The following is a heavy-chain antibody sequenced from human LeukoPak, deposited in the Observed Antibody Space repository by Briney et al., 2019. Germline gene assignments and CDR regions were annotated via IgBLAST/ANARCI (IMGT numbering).Heavy chain of an antibody. CDR2: ISGSGGST. CDR3: AKDSQLYCSGGSCYYFDY. Sequence: GGSLRLSCAASGFTFSSYAMSWVRQAPGKGLEWVSAISGSGGSTYYADSVKGRFTISRDNSKNTLYLQMNSLRAEDTAVYYCAKDSQLYCSGGSCYYFDYWGEGTLVTVSS. CDR1: GFTFSSYA. V-gene: IGHV3-23*01. D-gene: IGHD2-15*01. J-gene: IGHJ4*02.